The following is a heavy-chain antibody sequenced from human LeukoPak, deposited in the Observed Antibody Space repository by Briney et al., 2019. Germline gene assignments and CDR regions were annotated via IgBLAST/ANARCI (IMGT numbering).Heavy chain of an antibody. D-gene: IGHD6-19*01. Sequence: GGSLRRSCAVAGFTFSSYAMSWVRQAPGKGLGWVSTISGSGGSTYYADSVKGRFTISRDNSKNTLYLQMNSLRAEDTAVYYCAKPVAGTGYFDYWGQGTLVTVSS. CDR1: GFTFSSYA. CDR2: ISGSGGST. CDR3: AKPVAGTGYFDY. J-gene: IGHJ4*02. V-gene: IGHV3-23*01.